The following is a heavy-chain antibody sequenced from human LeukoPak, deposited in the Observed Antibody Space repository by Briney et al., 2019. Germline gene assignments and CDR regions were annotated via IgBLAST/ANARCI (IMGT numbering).Heavy chain of an antibody. CDR3: ARLIPENYYDSSGYNDY. J-gene: IGHJ4*02. D-gene: IGHD3-22*01. V-gene: IGHV3-53*01. CDR1: GFTVSSNY. CDR2: IYSGGST. Sequence: PGGSLRLSCAASGFTVSSNYMSWVRQAPGKGLEMVSVIYSGGSTYHTNSVKGRFTISRDNSKNTLYLQMNSLRAEDTAVYYCARLIPENYYDSSGYNDYCGQGTLVTISS.